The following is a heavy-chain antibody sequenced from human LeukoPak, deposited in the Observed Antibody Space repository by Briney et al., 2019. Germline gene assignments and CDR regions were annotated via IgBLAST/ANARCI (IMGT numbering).Heavy chain of an antibody. J-gene: IGHJ4*02. V-gene: IGHV1-2*02. CDR3: AYFGWGYSSGWPLAIDY. D-gene: IGHD6-19*01. CDR2: INPNSGGT. CDR1: GYTFTGYY. Sequence: ASVKVSCKASGYTFTGYYMHWVRQAPGQGLEWMGWINPNSGGTNYAQKFQGRVTMTRDTSISTAYMELSRLRSDDTAVYYCAYFGWGYSSGWPLAIDYWGQGTLVTVSP.